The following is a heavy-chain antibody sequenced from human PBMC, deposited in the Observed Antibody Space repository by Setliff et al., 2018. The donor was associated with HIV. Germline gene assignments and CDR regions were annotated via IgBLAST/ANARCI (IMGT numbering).Heavy chain of an antibody. V-gene: IGHV4-39*07. CDR2: IYYSGGT. CDR3: ATCRHRPSNWFDP. CDR1: GGSISSNSYY. J-gene: IGHJ5*02. Sequence: PSETLSLTCTVSGGSISSNSYYWGWIRQPPGKGLEWIGSIYYSGGTYYNPSLKSRVTISVDTSKNQFSLRLTSVTAADTAVYYCATCRHRPSNWFDPWGQGTVVTVSS.